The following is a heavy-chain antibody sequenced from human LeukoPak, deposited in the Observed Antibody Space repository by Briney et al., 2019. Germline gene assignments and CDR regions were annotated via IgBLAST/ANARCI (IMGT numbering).Heavy chain of an antibody. CDR1: GFTFSTYS. CDR2: ISPDSNYI. Sequence: GESLRLSCAASGFTFSTYSMNWLRLAPGKGLEWVSSISPDSNYIYYVDSVKGRFTTSRDNARNSLYLQMNSLRAGDTAVYYCVRGGYRGFDYEYWGQGTLVTVSS. V-gene: IGHV3-21*01. CDR3: VRGGYRGFDYEY. D-gene: IGHD5-12*01. J-gene: IGHJ4*02.